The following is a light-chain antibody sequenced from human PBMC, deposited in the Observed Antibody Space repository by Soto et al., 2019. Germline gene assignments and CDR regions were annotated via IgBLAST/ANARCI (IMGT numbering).Light chain of an antibody. CDR1: QSLGHGAGNTY. J-gene: IGKJ2*01. V-gene: IGKV2-30*02. Sequence: DVVLTQSPLSLPVTLGQPASISCRSSQSLGHGAGNTYFNWFHQREDQSPRRLIYYVYERDSGDPDKFHCSGSGTDVTLKLSRVEAEGVGLYYCIQGTHLPRTCGQGTKLEI. CDR3: IQGTHLPRT. CDR2: YVY.